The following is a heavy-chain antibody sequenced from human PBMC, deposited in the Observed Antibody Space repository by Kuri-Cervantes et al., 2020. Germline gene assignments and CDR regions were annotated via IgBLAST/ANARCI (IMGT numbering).Heavy chain of an antibody. CDR3: ARGGSTVTDSVAFDI. CDR2: IYHSGST. D-gene: IGHD4-17*01. V-gene: IGHV4-30-2*01. Sequence: LRLSCAVSGGSISSGGYSWSWIRQPPGKGLEWIGYIYHSGSTYYNPSLKSRVTISVDRSKNQFSLKLSSVTAADTAVYYCARGGSTVTDSVAFDIWGQGTMVTVSS. J-gene: IGHJ3*02. CDR1: GGSISSGGYS.